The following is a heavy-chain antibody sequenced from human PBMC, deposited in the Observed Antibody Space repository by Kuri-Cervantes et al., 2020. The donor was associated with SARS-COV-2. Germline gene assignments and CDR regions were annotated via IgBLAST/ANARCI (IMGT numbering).Heavy chain of an antibody. CDR3: TFPPTGVYCSSTSCQALYYYYMDV. V-gene: IGHV3-49*03. D-gene: IGHD2-2*01. CDR2: IRSKAYGGTT. J-gene: IGHJ6*03. Sequence: GESLKISCTASGFTFGDYAMSWFRQAPGKGLEWVGFIRSKAYGGTTEYAASVKGRFTISRDDSKSIAYLQMDSLKTEDTAVYYCTFPPTGVYCSSTSCQALYYYYMDVWGKGTTVTVSS. CDR1: GFTFGDYA.